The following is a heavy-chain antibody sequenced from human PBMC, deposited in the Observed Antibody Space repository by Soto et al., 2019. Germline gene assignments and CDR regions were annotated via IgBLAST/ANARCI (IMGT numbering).Heavy chain of an antibody. Sequence: ASVKVSCKPSGYTFNTYYLHWVRQAPGQALEWMGVIHPSGGGTTYAQKFLGRVTVTRDTSTTTVFMELSSLRSDDTAVYYCAKHIPVAGSGQGFDYWGQGALVTVSS. J-gene: IGHJ4*02. D-gene: IGHD6-19*01. CDR1: GYTFNTYY. V-gene: IGHV1-46*02. CDR2: IHPSGGGT. CDR3: AKHIPVAGSGQGFDY.